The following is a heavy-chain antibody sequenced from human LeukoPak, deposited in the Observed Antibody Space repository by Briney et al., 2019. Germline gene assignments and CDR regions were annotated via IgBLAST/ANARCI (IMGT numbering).Heavy chain of an antibody. CDR2: IRSKAYGGTT. Sequence: GGSLTLTCTGSGFTFGYNAMNWVRQDPGKGLEWVGFIRSKAYGGTTEYAASVKGRFTISRDDYKSIAYLQMNSLKTEDTAVYYCTRVIVATKDYWGQGTMVTVSS. V-gene: IGHV3-49*04. CDR1: GFTFGYNA. CDR3: TRVIVATKDY. D-gene: IGHD5-12*01. J-gene: IGHJ4*02.